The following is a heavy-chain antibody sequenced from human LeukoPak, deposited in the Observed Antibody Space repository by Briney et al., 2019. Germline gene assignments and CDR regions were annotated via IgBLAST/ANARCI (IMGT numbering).Heavy chain of an antibody. D-gene: IGHD3-9*01. CDR3: ATDISTHYFGS. Sequence: GESLRLSCTASGFTFSNFWMGWVRQAPGKGLEWVANIKQDETEKFYLGSVKGRFTISRDNAKNSLYLQMNSLRAEDTAIYYCATDISTHYFGSWGQGTLVTVSS. J-gene: IGHJ4*02. CDR2: IKQDETEK. V-gene: IGHV3-7*01. CDR1: GFTFSNFW.